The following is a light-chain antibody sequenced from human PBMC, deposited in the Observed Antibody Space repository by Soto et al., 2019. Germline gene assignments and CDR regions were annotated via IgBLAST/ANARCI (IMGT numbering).Light chain of an antibody. Sequence: EIVLTQSPATLSLSPGERATLSGRASQSVSSYLDWYQQKPGQAHRLLIYDASNRATGIPARFSGSGSGTDFTLTISSLEPEDFAVYYCQQRSNWPRGFGQGTKVDI. CDR3: QQRSNWPRG. V-gene: IGKV3-11*01. CDR2: DAS. CDR1: QSVSSY. J-gene: IGKJ1*01.